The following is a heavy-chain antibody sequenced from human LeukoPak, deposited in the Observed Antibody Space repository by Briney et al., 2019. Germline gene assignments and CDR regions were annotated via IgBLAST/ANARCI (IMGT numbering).Heavy chain of an antibody. J-gene: IGHJ6*03. CDR1: GFPVSSNY. CDR2: IYSGGST. CDR3: ARDLRYSSSWYLAYYMDV. D-gene: IGHD6-13*01. Sequence: PGGSLRLSFAASGFPVSSNYMSWVRQAPGQGLEWVSVIYSGGSTYYADSVKGRFTISRDNSKNTLYLQMNSLRAEDTAVYYCARDLRYSSSWYLAYYMDVWGKGTTVTVSS. V-gene: IGHV3-53*05.